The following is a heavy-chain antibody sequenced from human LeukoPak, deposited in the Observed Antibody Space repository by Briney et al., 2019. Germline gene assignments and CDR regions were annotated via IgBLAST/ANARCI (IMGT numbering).Heavy chain of an antibody. D-gene: IGHD5-12*01. CDR1: GGSISSSSYY. CDR3: ARHSEWLFDY. CDR2: IYYSGST. V-gene: IGHV4-39*07. J-gene: IGHJ4*02. Sequence: RPSETLSLTCTVSGGSISSSSYYWGWIRQPPGKGLEWIGSIYYSGSTYYNPSLKSRVTISVDTSKNQFSLKLSSVTAADTAVYYCARHSEWLFDYWGQGTLVTVSS.